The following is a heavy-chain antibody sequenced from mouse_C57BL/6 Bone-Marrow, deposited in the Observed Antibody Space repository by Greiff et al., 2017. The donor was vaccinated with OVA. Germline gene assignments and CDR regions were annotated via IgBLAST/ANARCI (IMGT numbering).Heavy chain of an antibody. J-gene: IGHJ3*01. CDR3: ARRWLLPAY. D-gene: IGHD2-3*01. V-gene: IGHV2-2*01. CDR1: GFSLTSYG. CDR2: IWSGGST. Sequence: VQLVESGPGLVQPSQSLSITCTVSGFSLTSYGVHWVRQSPGKGLEWLGVIWSGGSTDYNAAFISRLSISKDNSKSQVFFKMNSLQADDTAIYYCARRWLLPAYWGQGTLVTVSA.